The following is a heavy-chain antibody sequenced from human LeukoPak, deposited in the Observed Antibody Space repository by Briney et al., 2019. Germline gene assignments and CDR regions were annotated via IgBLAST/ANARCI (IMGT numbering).Heavy chain of an antibody. Sequence: TGGSLRLSCTGSGFTFADFTMSWVRQAPGRGLEWVGFITSKARGETTEYAASVKARFTISRDDSKSIAYLQMNSLKTEDTAVYYCSRDGSAYCGGDCYSQLFDYWGQGTLVTVSS. V-gene: IGHV3-49*04. CDR3: SRDGSAYCGGDCYSQLFDY. CDR1: GFTFADFT. D-gene: IGHD2-21*02. J-gene: IGHJ4*02. CDR2: ITSKARGETT.